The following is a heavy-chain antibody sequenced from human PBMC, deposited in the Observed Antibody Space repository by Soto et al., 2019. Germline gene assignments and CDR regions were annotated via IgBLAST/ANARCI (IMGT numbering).Heavy chain of an antibody. CDR2: IYYSGST. Sequence: SETLSLTCTVSGGSISSYYWSWIRQPPGKGLEWIGYIYYSGSTNYNPSLKSRVTISVDTSKNQFSLKLSSVTAADTAVYYCARGPVGYDAQEWGQGTLVTVSS. J-gene: IGHJ4*02. CDR3: ARGPVGYDAQE. D-gene: IGHD5-12*01. V-gene: IGHV4-59*08. CDR1: GGSISSYY.